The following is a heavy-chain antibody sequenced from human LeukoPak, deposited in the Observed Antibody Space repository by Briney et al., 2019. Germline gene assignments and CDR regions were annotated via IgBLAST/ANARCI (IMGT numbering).Heavy chain of an antibody. J-gene: IGHJ4*02. CDR3: VRGAPGAY. V-gene: IGHV3-21*01. CDR2: ISSSSNYI. D-gene: IGHD3-10*01. Sequence: GGSLRLSCAVSGFTFSSYNMNWVRQAPGKGLEWVPSISSSSNYIYYADSVKGRFTISRDNAKNSLYLQMNSLRAEDTALYYCVRGAPGAYWGQGTLVTVSS. CDR1: GFTFSSYN.